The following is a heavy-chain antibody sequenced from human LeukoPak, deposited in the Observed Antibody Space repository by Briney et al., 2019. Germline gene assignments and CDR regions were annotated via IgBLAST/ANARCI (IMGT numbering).Heavy chain of an antibody. CDR3: ARVRRYNYYDSSGYYTYRSYYFDY. J-gene: IGHJ4*02. Sequence: GGSLGLSCAASGFTFSSNYMSWVRQAPGKGLEWVSVIYSGGSTYYADSVKGRFTISRDNSKNTLYLQMNSLRAEDTAVYYCARVRRYNYYDSSGYYTYRSYYFDYWGQGTLVTVSS. V-gene: IGHV3-53*01. CDR1: GFTFSSNY. CDR2: IYSGGST. D-gene: IGHD3-22*01.